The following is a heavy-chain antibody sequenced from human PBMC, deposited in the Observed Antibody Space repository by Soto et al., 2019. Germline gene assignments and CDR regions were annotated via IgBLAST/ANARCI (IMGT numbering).Heavy chain of an antibody. CDR1: GGSITSRSHY. V-gene: IGHV4-39*01. CDR3: ARHVVAVAYDAFDL. J-gene: IGHJ3*01. CDR2: VSHSGNT. D-gene: IGHD6-19*01. Sequence: QLQLQESGPGLVKPSETLSLTCTVSGGSITSRSHYWGWIRQPPGKGLEWLGSVSHSGNTYYNPSLKSRVTVSVDTPKNQFSLRLTSVTAADTAVYFCARHVVAVAYDAFDLWGQGTMVTVSS.